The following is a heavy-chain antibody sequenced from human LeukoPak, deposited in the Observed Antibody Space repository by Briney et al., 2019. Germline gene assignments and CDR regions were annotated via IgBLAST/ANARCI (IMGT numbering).Heavy chain of an antibody. J-gene: IGHJ4*02. Sequence: ASVKVSCKASGYTFTSYGITWVRRAPGQGLEWMGWISPYNGNTRYAQKLQGRVTMTTDTSTTTAYMELRGLRFDDTAVYYCARAGSGSGWYFDYWGQGTLVTVSS. CDR2: ISPYNGNT. D-gene: IGHD6-19*01. V-gene: IGHV1-18*01. CDR1: GYTFTSYG. CDR3: ARAGSGSGWYFDY.